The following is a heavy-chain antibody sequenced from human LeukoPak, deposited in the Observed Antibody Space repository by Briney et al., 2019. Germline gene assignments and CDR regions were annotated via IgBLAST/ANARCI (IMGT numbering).Heavy chain of an antibody. CDR1: GGSISSYY. CDR2: IYYSGST. Sequence: SETLSLTCIVSGGSISSYYWSWIRQPPGKGLEWIGYIYYSGSTSYNPSLKSRVTISVGTSKNQFSLKLSSVTAADTAVYYCARDGHYYDSSGLDYWGQGTLVTVSS. V-gene: IGHV4-59*01. CDR3: ARDGHYYDSSGLDY. D-gene: IGHD3-22*01. J-gene: IGHJ4*02.